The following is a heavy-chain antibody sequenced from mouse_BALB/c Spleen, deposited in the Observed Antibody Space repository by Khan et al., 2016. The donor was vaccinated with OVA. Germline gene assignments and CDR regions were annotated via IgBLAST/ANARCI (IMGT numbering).Heavy chain of an antibody. J-gene: IGHJ3*01. CDR3: ARNYDYDEGLAY. CDR1: GFSLTTYG. CDR2: IWSGGST. D-gene: IGHD2-4*01. V-gene: IGHV2-2*02. Sequence: QVQLKESGPGLVQPSQSLSITCTVSGFSLTTYGVHWVRQSPGKGLEWLGVIWSGGSTDYNAAFISRLSISKDNSKSQVFFKMNSLQANDTAIYYCARNYDYDEGLAYWGQGTLVTVSA.